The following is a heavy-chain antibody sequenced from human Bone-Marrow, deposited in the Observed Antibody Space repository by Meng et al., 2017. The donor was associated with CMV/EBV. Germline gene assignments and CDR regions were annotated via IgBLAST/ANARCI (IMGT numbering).Heavy chain of an antibody. D-gene: IGHD2-21*01. Sequence: ASVKVSCKASGYTFRNYGITWVRQAPGQGLEWMGWINTSKGNTNNAQRFQGRVTVTADTSTSTVYMDLRGLRSDDTAVYYCARLRCGSAGCQGRDPLDYWGQGTL. V-gene: IGHV1-18*01. CDR2: INTSKGNT. CDR3: ARLRCGSAGCQGRDPLDY. CDR1: GYTFRNYG. J-gene: IGHJ4*02.